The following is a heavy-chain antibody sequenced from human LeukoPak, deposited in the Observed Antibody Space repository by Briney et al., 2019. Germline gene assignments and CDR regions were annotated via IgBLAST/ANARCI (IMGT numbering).Heavy chain of an antibody. J-gene: IGHJ3*02. D-gene: IGHD3-22*01. V-gene: IGHV4-39*07. CDR1: GGSISSSSYY. CDR2: IYYSGST. CDR3: ARRKTDPGDSSGYYAFDI. Sequence: PSETLSLTCTVSGGSISSSSYYWGWIRQPPGKGLEWIGSIYYSGSTYYNPSLKSRVTISVDTSKNQFSLKLSSVTAADTAVYYCARRKTDPGDSSGYYAFDIWGQGTMVTVSS.